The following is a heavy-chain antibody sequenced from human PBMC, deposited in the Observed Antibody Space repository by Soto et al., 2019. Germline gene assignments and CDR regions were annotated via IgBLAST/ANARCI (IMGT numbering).Heavy chain of an antibody. CDR2: IYYSGST. J-gene: IGHJ6*02. CDR1: GGSISNSSYY. V-gene: IGHV4-39*01. CDR3: ARLPRGTIFGVVTLYGMDV. D-gene: IGHD3-3*01. Sequence: ETLSLTCPVSGGSISNSSYYWGWIRRPPGKGLEWIGTIYYSGSTYYNPSLKSRVTISVDTSKNQFSLKLSSVTAADTAVYYCARLPRGTIFGVVTLYGMDVWGQGTTVTVSS.